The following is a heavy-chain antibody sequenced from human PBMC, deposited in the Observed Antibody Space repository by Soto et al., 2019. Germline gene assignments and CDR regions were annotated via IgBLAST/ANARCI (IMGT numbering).Heavy chain of an antibody. CDR2: VNSDGSST. J-gene: IGHJ6*02. V-gene: IGHV3-74*01. D-gene: IGHD2-15*01. CDR1: GFTFSRFW. CDR3: ARAGGSGRGGICTHRYFYGMDV. Sequence: EVQLVESGGGLVQPGGSLRVSCAASGFTFSRFWMHWVRQAPGMGLVWVSRVNSDGSSTDYADSVKGRFTISRDNAKNTLYLQMNSLRAEDTAVYYCARAGGSGRGGICTHRYFYGMDVWGQGTTVTVSS.